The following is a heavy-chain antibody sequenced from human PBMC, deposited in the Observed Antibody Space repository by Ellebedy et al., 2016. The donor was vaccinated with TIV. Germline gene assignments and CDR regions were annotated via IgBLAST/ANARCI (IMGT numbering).Heavy chain of an antibody. J-gene: IGHJ4*02. V-gene: IGHV3-23*01. CDR1: GFTFSSYA. CDR2: ISGSGGST. Sequence: GESLKISXAASGFTFSSYAMSWVRQAPGKGLEWVSAISGSGGSTYYADSVKGRFTISRDNSKNTLYLQMNSLRAEDTAVYYCAKGMALLWFGEPTDYWGQGTLVTVSS. CDR3: AKGMALLWFGEPTDY. D-gene: IGHD3-10*01.